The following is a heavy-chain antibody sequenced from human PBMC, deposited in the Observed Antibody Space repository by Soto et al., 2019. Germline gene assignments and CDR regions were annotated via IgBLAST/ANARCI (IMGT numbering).Heavy chain of an antibody. J-gene: IGHJ4*02. CDR3: ARAGRYDSSGYFDY. V-gene: IGHV4-30-2*01. CDR1: GGSISSGGYS. Sequence: SETLSLTCAVSGGSISSGGYSWSWIRQPPGKGLEWIGYIYHSGSTYYNPSLNSRVTISVDRSKNQFSLKLSSVTAADTAVYYCARAGRYDSSGYFDYWGQGTLVTVSS. CDR2: IYHSGST. D-gene: IGHD3-22*01.